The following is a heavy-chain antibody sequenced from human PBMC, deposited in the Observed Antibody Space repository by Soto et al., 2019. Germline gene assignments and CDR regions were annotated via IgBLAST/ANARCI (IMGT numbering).Heavy chain of an antibody. J-gene: IGHJ5*02. V-gene: IGHV4-31*03. CDR3: ARGPLHCFAP. CDR1: GGSISSGGFY. CDR2: IYYSGKT. Sequence: SETLSLTCTVSGGSISSGGFYWSWIRQFPGQDLEWIGYIYYSGKTYYNPSLKSRVAISMDTSKNQFSLKLSSVTAADTAVYYCARGPLHCFAPWGQGTLVTVSS.